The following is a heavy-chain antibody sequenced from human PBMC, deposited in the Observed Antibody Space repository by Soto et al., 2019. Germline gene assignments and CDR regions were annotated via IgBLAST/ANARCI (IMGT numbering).Heavy chain of an antibody. V-gene: IGHV3-73*01. CDR1: GFTFGASN. Sequence: GGSLRLSCAASGFTFGASNLQWVRQASGKGLEWLGRIGSKGETYATTYAASVKGRFTISRDDSKNTAYLQMDSLKTEDTAVYYCTERGKYDNRVFDYWSQGTLVTVSS. D-gene: IGHD3-22*01. J-gene: IGHJ4*02. CDR3: TERGKYDNRVFDY. CDR2: IGSKGETYAT.